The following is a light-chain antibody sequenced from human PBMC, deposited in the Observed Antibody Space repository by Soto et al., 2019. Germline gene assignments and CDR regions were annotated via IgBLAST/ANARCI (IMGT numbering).Light chain of an antibody. CDR1: QTISTY. CDR3: QQSLTIPYI. Sequence: DIQMTQSPSSLSASVGDRVIITYRASQTISTYLNWYQQKPGKAPKLLIYAASSLQSGVPSRFSGSGSGADFTLTISSLQPEDFATYYCQQSLTIPYIFGQGTKLEIK. CDR2: AAS. V-gene: IGKV1-39*01. J-gene: IGKJ2*01.